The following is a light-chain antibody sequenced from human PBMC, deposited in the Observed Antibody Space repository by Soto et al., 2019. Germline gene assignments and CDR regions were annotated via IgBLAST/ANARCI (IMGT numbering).Light chain of an antibody. CDR2: GAS. CDR3: QQYGSAPRS. V-gene: IGKV3-20*01. CDR1: QSVSSSY. J-gene: IGKJ2*03. Sequence: EIALTPSPGTLSLSPGERATLSCRASQSVSSSYLAWYQQKPGQAPRLLIYGASSRATGFPDRFSGSGSGTDFTLTISRREPEEFAGYCCQQYGSAPRSFSQGTKREIK.